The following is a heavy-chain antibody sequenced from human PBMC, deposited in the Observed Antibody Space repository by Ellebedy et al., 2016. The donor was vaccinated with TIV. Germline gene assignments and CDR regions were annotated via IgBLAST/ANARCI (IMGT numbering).Heavy chain of an antibody. CDR1: GFTFSDYY. Sequence: GESLKISXAASGFTFSDYYMSWIRQAPGKGLEWVSYISSSGSTIYYADSVKGRFTISRDNAKNSLYLQMNSLRAEDTAVYYCARGVDVAGTRFYYYYGMDVWGQGTTATVSS. CDR2: ISSSGSTI. V-gene: IGHV3-11*04. CDR3: ARGVDVAGTRFYYYYGMDV. D-gene: IGHD6-19*01. J-gene: IGHJ6*02.